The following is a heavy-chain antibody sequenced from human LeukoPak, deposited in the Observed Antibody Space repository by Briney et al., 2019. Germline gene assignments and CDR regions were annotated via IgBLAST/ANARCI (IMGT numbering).Heavy chain of an antibody. D-gene: IGHD5-18*01. J-gene: IGHJ4*02. CDR1: GFTFSSYG. Sequence: GGSLRLSCAASGFTFSSYGMHWVRQAPGKGLEWVAFIWYDGSNKYYADSVKGRFTISRDNSKNTLYLQMNTLRAEDTAVYYCAKDHRSGSYGLIDYWGQGTLVTVSS. V-gene: IGHV3-30*02. CDR2: IWYDGSNK. CDR3: AKDHRSGSYGLIDY.